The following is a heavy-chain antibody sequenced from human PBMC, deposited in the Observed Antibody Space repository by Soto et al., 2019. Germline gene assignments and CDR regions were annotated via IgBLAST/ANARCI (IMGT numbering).Heavy chain of an antibody. CDR2: IHPDGSST. J-gene: IGHJ5*01. Sequence: EVQLVESGGGLVQPGGSLRLSCAASGFTFTSHWMNWVRQAPGKGLVWVSRIHPDGSSTAYADSVKGRFTISRDNAKNTLYLQMNSLRAEDTAVYYCAFLYCITPTCVGEVDSWGPGALVTVSS. V-gene: IGHV3-74*01. CDR3: AFLYCITPTCVGEVDS. D-gene: IGHD2-2*01. CDR1: GFTFTSHW.